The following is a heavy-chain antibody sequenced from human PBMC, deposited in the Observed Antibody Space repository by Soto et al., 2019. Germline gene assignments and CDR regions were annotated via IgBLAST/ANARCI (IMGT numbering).Heavy chain of an antibody. Sequence: PGGSLRLSCAASGFTFSSYAMSWVRQAPGKGLEWVSAISGSGGSPYYADSVKGRFTISRDNSKNTLYLQMNSLRAEDTAVYYCAKDTAMVTHAFDIWGQGTMVTVSS. CDR3: AKDTAMVTHAFDI. CDR1: GFTFSSYA. V-gene: IGHV3-23*01. D-gene: IGHD5-18*01. J-gene: IGHJ3*02. CDR2: ISGSGGSP.